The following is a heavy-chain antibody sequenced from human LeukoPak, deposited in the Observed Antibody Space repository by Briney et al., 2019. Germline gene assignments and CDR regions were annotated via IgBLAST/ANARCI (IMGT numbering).Heavy chain of an antibody. CDR2: INHSGST. CDR1: GGSFSGYY. CDR3: ANMGYSYAPGLFDR. Sequence: SETLSLTCAVYGGSFSGYYWSWIRQPPGKGLEWIGEINHSGSTNYNPSLKSRVTISVDTSKNQFSLKLSSVTAADTAVYYCANMGYSYAPGLFDRWGQGTLVTVSS. D-gene: IGHD5-18*01. V-gene: IGHV4-34*01. J-gene: IGHJ5*02.